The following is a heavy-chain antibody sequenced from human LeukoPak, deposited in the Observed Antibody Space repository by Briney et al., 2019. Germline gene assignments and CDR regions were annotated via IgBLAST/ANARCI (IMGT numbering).Heavy chain of an antibody. CDR2: IYNDGRT. J-gene: IGHJ4*02. V-gene: IGHV3-53*01. Sequence: PGGSLRLPCAASGFSVSTDFMIWVRRAPGKGLECVSSIYNDGRTYYADSVKGRFTISRDTSRNTLNLQMNSLRAEDTAVYYCANRGFWGQGTLVTVSS. CDR3: ANRGF. CDR1: GFSVSTDF.